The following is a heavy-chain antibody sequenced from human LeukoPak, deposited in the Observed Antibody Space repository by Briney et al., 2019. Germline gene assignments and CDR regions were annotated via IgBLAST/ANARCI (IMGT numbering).Heavy chain of an antibody. CDR3: ARGTNTQDV. Sequence: GGSLRLSCAASGFTFSSYDMSWVRQTPGKGLEWVSGISGYGDTTWYPDSVKGRFSISRDNSKNTLYLQINSLKADDAAIYYCARGTNTQDVWGKGTMVIISS. D-gene: IGHD2-8*01. CDR2: ISGYGDTT. CDR1: GFTFSSYD. V-gene: IGHV3-23*01. J-gene: IGHJ6*04.